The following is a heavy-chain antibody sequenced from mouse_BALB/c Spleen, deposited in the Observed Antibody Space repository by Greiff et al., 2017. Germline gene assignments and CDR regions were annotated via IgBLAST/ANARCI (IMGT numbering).Heavy chain of an antibody. CDR3: ARAHYPYAMDY. J-gene: IGHJ4*01. CDR2: ISYDGSN. V-gene: IGHV3-6*02. D-gene: IGHD5-5*01. Sequence: ESGPGLVKPSQSLSLTCSVTGYSITSGYYWNWIRQFPGNKLEWMGYISYDGSNNYNQSLKNRISITRDTSKNQFFLKLNSVTTEDTATYYCARAHYPYAMDYWGQGTSVTVSS. CDR1: GYSITSGYY.